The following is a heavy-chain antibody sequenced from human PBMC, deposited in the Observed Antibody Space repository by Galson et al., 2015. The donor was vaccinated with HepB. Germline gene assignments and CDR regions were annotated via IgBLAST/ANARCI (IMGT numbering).Heavy chain of an antibody. CDR2: INHSGST. CDR3: ARDRRGVINRPLGRFDP. D-gene: IGHD3-10*01. Sequence: SETLSLTCAVYGGSFSGYYWSWIRQPPGKGLEWIGEINHSGSTNYNPSLKSRVTISVDTSKNQFSLKLSSVTAADTAVYYCARDRRGVINRPLGRFDPWGQGTLVTVSS. CDR1: GGSFSGYY. V-gene: IGHV4-34*01. J-gene: IGHJ5*02.